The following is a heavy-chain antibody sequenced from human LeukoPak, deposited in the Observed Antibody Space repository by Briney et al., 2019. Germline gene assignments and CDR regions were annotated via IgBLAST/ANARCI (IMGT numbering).Heavy chain of an antibody. CDR1: GGSISSSNW. D-gene: IGHD5-12*01. CDR3: ARHKTPIVATAPFDY. V-gene: IGHV4-4*02. CDR2: IYHSGST. Sequence: SGTLSLTCAVSGGSISSSNWWSWVRQPPGKGLEWIGEIYHSGSTNYNPSLKSRVTISVDTSKNQFSLKLSSVTAADTAVYYCARHKTPIVATAPFDYWGQGTLVTVSS. J-gene: IGHJ4*02.